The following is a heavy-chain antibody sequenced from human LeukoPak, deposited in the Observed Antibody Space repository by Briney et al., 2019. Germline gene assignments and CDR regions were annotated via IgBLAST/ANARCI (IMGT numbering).Heavy chain of an antibody. V-gene: IGHV4-30-4*08. J-gene: IGHJ5*02. D-gene: IGHD2-2*02. CDR1: GGSISSGDFY. CDR2: IYYSGNT. CDR3: AAIASNWFDP. Sequence: SQTLSLTCTVSGGSISSGDFYWTWIRQPPGKGLEWIGYIYYSGNTYYNPSLKSRVTTSVDTSKNQFSLKLSSVTAADTAVYYCAAIASNWFDPWGQGTLVTVSS.